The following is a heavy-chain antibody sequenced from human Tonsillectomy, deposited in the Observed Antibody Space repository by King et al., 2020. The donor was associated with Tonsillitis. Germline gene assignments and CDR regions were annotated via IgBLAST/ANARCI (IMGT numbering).Heavy chain of an antibody. Sequence: QLQESGPGLVKPSETLSLTCTVSGASVSSLYWTWIRQPAGKGLQWIGRIYNGGDTKYNPSLKSRVTMSVDTSKNQFSLSLKSVTAADTAIYFCARGLYRADYWGQGSLVTVSS. CDR1: GASVSSLY. V-gene: IGHV4-4*07. D-gene: IGHD4-11*01. J-gene: IGHJ4*02. CDR3: ARGLYRADY. CDR2: IYNGGDT.